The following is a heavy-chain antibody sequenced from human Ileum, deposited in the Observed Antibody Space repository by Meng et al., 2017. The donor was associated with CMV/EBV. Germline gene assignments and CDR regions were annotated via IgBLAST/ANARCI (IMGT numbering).Heavy chain of an antibody. CDR1: GFTFSSYW. J-gene: IGHJ4*02. CDR2: IKQDGSEK. Sequence: ESLKISCAASGFTFSSYWMSWVRQAPGKGLEWVANIKQDGSEKYYVDSVKGRFTISRDNAKNSLYLQMNSLRAEDTAVYYCARDSYGPCPLDYWGQGTLVTGAS. V-gene: IGHV3-7*01. CDR3: ARDSYGPCPLDY. D-gene: IGHD5-18*01.